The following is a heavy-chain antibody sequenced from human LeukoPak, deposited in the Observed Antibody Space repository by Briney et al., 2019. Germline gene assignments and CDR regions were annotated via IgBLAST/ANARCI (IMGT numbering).Heavy chain of an antibody. J-gene: IGHJ5*02. Sequence: ASVKVSCKASGYTFTGYYMHWVRQAPGQGLEWMGWINPNSGGTNYAQKFQGRVTMTRDTSISTAYMELSRLRSDDTAVYYCARDPNGHYDYVWGGYRPNWFDPWGQGTLVTVSS. D-gene: IGHD3-16*02. V-gene: IGHV1-2*02. CDR2: INPNSGGT. CDR3: ARDPNGHYDYVWGGYRPNWFDP. CDR1: GYTFTGYY.